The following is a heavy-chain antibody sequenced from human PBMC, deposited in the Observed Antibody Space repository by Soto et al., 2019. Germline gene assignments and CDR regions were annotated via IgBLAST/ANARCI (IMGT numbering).Heavy chain of an antibody. J-gene: IGHJ4*02. V-gene: IGHV3-15*01. D-gene: IGHD6-13*01. CDR2: IKSKTDGGTT. CDR3: TTEKAAAGTADY. Sequence: GESLKISCAASGFTFSNAWMSWVRQAPGKGLEWVGRIKSKTDGGTTDYAAPVKGRFTISRDDSKNTLYLQMNSLKTEDTAVYYCTTEKAAAGTADYWGQGTLVTVSS. CDR1: GFTFSNAW.